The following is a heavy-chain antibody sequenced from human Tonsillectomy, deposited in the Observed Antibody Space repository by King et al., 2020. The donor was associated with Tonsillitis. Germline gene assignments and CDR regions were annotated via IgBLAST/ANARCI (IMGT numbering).Heavy chain of an antibody. Sequence: QLVQSGAEVKKPGASVKVSCKASGYTCTNCPMHWVRQAPGQRLEWMGWINAGNGNTKYSQKFQGRVTITRDTSASTAYMELSSLRSEDTAVYYCARALASVPCAALYFCGPGTPVPVSS. D-gene: IGHD2-15*01. J-gene: IGHJ4*03. CDR1: GYTCTNCP. CDR3: ARALASVPCAALYF. CDR2: INAGNGNT. V-gene: IGHV1-3*01.